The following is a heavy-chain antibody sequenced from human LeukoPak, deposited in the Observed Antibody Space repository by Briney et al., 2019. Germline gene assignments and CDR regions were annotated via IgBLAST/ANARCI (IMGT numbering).Heavy chain of an antibody. CDR1: GFTVSSNY. J-gene: IGHJ4*02. Sequence: PGGSLRLSCAASGFTVSSNYMTWVRQAPGKGVEWVSVIYSSRTTKYSDSVKGRFTISRDNSKNTLYLQMNSLRAEDTAVYYCARAPYYDILTGLYQGIIYWGQGTLVTVSS. CDR3: ARAPYYDILTGLYQGIIY. CDR2: IYSSRTT. V-gene: IGHV3-53*01. D-gene: IGHD3-9*01.